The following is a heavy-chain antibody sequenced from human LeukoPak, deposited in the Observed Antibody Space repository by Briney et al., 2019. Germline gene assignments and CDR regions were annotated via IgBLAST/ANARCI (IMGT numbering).Heavy chain of an antibody. CDR3: AKDLERTYYYGSGSPPGDY. Sequence: PGGSLRLSCAASGFTFSSYGMHWVRQAPGKGLEWVAVIWYGGSNKYYADSVKGRFTISRDNSKNTLYLQMNSLRAEDTTVYYCAKDLERTYYYGSGSPPGDYWGQGTLVTVTS. CDR1: GFTFSSYG. V-gene: IGHV3-30*02. D-gene: IGHD3-10*01. CDR2: IWYGGSNK. J-gene: IGHJ4*02.